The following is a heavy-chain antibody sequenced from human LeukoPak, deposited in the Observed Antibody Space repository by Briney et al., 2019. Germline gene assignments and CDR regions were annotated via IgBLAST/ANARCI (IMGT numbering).Heavy chain of an antibody. CDR3: VREPGALRGTQFDS. J-gene: IGHJ4*02. CDR2: IYSSGTT. V-gene: IGHV4-4*07. Sequence: PSETLSLTCTVSGGSISSYYWNWLRRSAGKGLEWIGRIYSSGTTDYNPSLKSRVTVSLDTSKSQFSLKLSSVTAADTATYYCVREPGALRGTQFDSWGQGTQVTVSS. D-gene: IGHD5-12*01. CDR1: GGSISSYY.